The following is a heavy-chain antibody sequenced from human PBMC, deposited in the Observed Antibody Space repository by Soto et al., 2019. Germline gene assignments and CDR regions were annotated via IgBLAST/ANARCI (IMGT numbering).Heavy chain of an antibody. CDR2: IYGGGNGP. J-gene: IGHJ4*02. V-gene: IGHV3-23*01. CDR3: AKMEGMDPWAYSFDY. Sequence: EVQVLESGGGLVQPGGSLRLSCAATGFTFSDFAMSWVRQAPGKGLEWVSRIYGGGNGPHYADSVKGRVTISRDNSKNTLYLQMNTLRAEETAVYYCAKMEGMDPWAYSFDYWGQGTLVTVSS. D-gene: IGHD2-2*03. CDR1: GFTFSDFA.